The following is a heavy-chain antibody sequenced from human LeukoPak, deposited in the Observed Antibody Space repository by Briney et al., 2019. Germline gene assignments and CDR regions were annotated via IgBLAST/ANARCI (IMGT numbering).Heavy chain of an antibody. J-gene: IGHJ5*02. V-gene: IGHV1-18*01. CDR2: ISAYNGNT. D-gene: IGHD6-13*01. CDR3: ARDRSSSSWYIRRMYNWFDP. CDR1: GYTFTSYG. Sequence: GASVKVSCKASGYTFTSYGISWVRQAPGQGLEWMGWISAYNGNTNYAQKLQGRVTMTTDTSTSTAYMELRSLRSDDTAVYYCARDRSSSSWYIRRMYNWFDPWGQGTLVTVSP.